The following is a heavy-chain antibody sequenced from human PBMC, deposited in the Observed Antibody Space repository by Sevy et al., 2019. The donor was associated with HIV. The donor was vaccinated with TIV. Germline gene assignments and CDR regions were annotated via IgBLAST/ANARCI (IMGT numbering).Heavy chain of an antibody. J-gene: IGHJ4*02. CDR3: ATPRGGEGDYYDSSGYYFFDY. CDR2: FDPEDGET. D-gene: IGHD3-22*01. CDR1: GYTLTELS. Sequence: ASVKVSCKVSGYTLTELSMHWVRQAPGKGLEWMGGFDPEDGETIYAQKFQGRVTMTEDTSTDTAYMVLSSLRSEDTAVYYCATPRGGEGDYYDSSGYYFFDYWGQGTLVTVSS. V-gene: IGHV1-24*01.